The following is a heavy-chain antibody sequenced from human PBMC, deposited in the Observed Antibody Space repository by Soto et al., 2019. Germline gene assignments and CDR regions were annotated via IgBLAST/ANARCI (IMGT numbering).Heavy chain of an antibody. CDR3: AKHSGPDYDFWTDV. J-gene: IGHJ4*02. V-gene: IGHV3-23*01. CDR1: GFTFSSYA. D-gene: IGHD3-3*01. CDR2: NSGSGGST. Sequence: HPGGSLRLSCAASGFTFSSYAMSWVRQAPGKGLEWVSANSGSGGSTYYGDSVKGRFTISRDNSKNTLYLQMNSLRAEDTAVYYCAKHSGPDYDFWTDVWGQGIMVTVSS.